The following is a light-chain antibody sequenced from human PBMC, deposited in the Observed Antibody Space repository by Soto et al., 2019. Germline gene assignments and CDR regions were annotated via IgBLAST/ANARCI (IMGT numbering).Light chain of an antibody. CDR1: QSVSSN. V-gene: IGKV3-15*01. Sequence: EIVMTQSPATLSVSPGERATLSCRASQSVSSNLAWYQQKPGQAPRLLIYGASTRATGIPARFSGSGSGTEFTLTISSLQSEDFAVYYCQQYNNGPWTFGQGTKWIS. CDR3: QQYNNGPWT. J-gene: IGKJ1*01. CDR2: GAS.